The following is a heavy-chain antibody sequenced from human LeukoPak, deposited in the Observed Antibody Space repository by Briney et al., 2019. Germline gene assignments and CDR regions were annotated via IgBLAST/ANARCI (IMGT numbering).Heavy chain of an antibody. CDR2: IYYSGST. V-gene: IGHV4-31*01. CDR1: GGSISSGGYY. D-gene: IGHD5-24*01. Sequence: PSQTLSLPCTVSGGSISSGGYYWSWIRQHPAKGLGWIGYIYYSGSTYYNPSLKSQVTISVDTSKNQFSLKLSAVAAADTAVYYCARDLEGFDYWGQRTLVTVS. CDR3: ARDLEGFDY. J-gene: IGHJ4*02.